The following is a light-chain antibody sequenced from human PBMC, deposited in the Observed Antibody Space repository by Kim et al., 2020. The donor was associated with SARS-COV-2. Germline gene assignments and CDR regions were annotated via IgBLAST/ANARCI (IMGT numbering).Light chain of an antibody. V-gene: IGKV3-15*01. Sequence: SRGERSTLCCRASQSVSSNLAWYQQKPGQAPRLLIFGASTRATGIPDRFSGSGSETEFILTISSLQSEEFAVYYCQHYNNLPPYTFGQGTKVDIK. J-gene: IGKJ2*01. CDR3: QHYNNLPPYT. CDR2: GAS. CDR1: QSVSSN.